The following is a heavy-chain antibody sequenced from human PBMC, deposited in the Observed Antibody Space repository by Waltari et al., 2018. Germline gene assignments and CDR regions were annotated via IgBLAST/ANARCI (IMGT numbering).Heavy chain of an antibody. CDR2: IRGSGGSK. CDR3: AKVVNWGKFDY. J-gene: IGHJ4*02. CDR1: GFTFSSYA. D-gene: IGHD7-27*01. Sequence: EVQLLESGGGLVQPGGSLRLSCAASGFTFSSYAMSWVRQAPGKGLVWVSAIRGSGGSKYYAGSGKGRLTNSRDNSKNTLYLQMNSLRAEDTAVYYCAKVVNWGKFDYWGQGTLVTVSS. V-gene: IGHV3-23*01.